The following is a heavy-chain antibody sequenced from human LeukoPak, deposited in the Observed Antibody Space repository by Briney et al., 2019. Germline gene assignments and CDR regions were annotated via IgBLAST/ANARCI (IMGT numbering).Heavy chain of an antibody. J-gene: IGHJ4*02. Sequence: PGGSLRLSCVASGFTFSDYSMNWVRQAPGRGLEYISYMSISGSTIKYAESVKGRFTISRDNAQDSLFLHMNSLRAEDTAVYYCARDNWGGWGQGTLVTVSS. D-gene: IGHD7-27*01. CDR1: GFTFSDYS. CDR2: MSISGSTI. V-gene: IGHV3-48*04. CDR3: ARDNWGG.